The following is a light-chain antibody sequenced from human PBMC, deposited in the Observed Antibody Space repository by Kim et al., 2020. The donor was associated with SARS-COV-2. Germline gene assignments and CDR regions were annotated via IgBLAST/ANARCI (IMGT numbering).Light chain of an antibody. CDR1: QSISIW. CDR3: QQYNSYPIT. V-gene: IGKV1-5*01. J-gene: IGKJ5*01. CDR2: DAS. Sequence: DIQMTQSPSTLSASVGDRVTITCRASQSISIWLAWYQQKPGKAPKVLIYDASSLESGVPSRFSGSVSGTEFTLTISSLQPDDFATYYCQQYNSYPITFGQGTRLDIK.